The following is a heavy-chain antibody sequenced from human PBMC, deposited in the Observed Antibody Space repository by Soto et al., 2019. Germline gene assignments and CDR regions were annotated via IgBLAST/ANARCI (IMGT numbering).Heavy chain of an antibody. Sequence: EVQLVESGGGLVKPGGSLRLSCAASGFTFSSYSMNWVRQAPGKGLEWVSSISSSSSYIYYADSVKGRFTISRDNAKNSLYLQMNSLRAEDTAMYYCARSVRGEFGDYWGQGTLVTVSS. CDR2: ISSSSSYI. J-gene: IGHJ4*02. CDR3: ARSVRGEFGDY. D-gene: IGHD3-10*01. CDR1: GFTFSSYS. V-gene: IGHV3-21*01.